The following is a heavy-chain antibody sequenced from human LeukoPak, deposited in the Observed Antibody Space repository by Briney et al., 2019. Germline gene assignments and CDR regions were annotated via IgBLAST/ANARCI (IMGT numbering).Heavy chain of an antibody. CDR3: AETTTGYGSGRYPGWPVDY. CDR1: GFTFSSYA. D-gene: IGHD6-19*01. J-gene: IGHJ4*02. CDR2: IFGSGGST. V-gene: IGHV3-23*01. Sequence: GGSLRLSCAASGFTFSSYAMYWVRQAPGKGLEWVSGIFGSGGSTHYAASVKGRFTISRDNSKNTVYLQMNSLRAEDTAVYYCAETTTGYGSGRYPGWPVDYWGQGTLVTVSS.